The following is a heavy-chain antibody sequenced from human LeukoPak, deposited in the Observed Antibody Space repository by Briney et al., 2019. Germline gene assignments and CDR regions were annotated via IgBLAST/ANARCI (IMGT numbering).Heavy chain of an antibody. CDR2: INPNSGGT. CDR3: ASRQYPYGSGSWVPDYYYYMDV. J-gene: IGHJ6*03. D-gene: IGHD3-10*01. V-gene: IGHV1-2*02. Sequence: GASVKVSCKASGYTFTGYYMHWVRQAPGQGLEWMGWINPNSGGTNYAQKFQGRVTMTRDTSISTAYMELSRLRSDDTAVYYCASRQYPYGSGSWVPDYYYYMDVWGKGTTATISS. CDR1: GYTFTGYY.